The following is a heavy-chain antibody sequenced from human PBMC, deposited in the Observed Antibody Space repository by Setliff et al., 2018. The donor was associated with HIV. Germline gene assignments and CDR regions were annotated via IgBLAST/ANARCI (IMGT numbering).Heavy chain of an antibody. D-gene: IGHD3-10*01. Sequence: SETLSLTCDVSGVSISDNNYWNWVRQPPGKGLEWIGEIYHSGSTNYNPSLKSRVTISVDMSKKRFSLKLTSVTAADTAVYYCARLHTDYGSWFFDHWGQGILVTV. CDR2: IYHSGST. CDR3: ARLHTDYGSWFFDH. J-gene: IGHJ5*02. V-gene: IGHV4-4*02. CDR1: GVSISDNNY.